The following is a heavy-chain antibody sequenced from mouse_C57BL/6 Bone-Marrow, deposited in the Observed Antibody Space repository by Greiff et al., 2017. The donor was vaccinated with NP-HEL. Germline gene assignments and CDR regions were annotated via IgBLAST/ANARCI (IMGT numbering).Heavy chain of an antibody. D-gene: IGHD1-1*01. CDR1: GYTFTSYG. CDR2: IYPRSGNT. CDR3: ARPTSTVVADYAMDY. V-gene: IGHV1-81*01. J-gene: IGHJ4*01. Sequence: VNLVESGAELARPGASVKLSCKASGYTFTSYGISWVKQRTGQGLEWIGEIYPRSGNTYYNEKFKGKATLTADKSSSTAYMELRSLTSEDSAVYVCARPTSTVVADYAMDYWGQGTSVTVSS.